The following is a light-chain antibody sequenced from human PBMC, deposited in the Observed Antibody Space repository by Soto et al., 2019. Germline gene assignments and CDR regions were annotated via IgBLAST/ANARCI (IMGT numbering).Light chain of an antibody. CDR1: QSISSY. V-gene: IGKV1-39*01. Sequence: DIQMTQSPSSLSASVGDRVTITCRASQSISSYLSWYQQKPGKAPKLLIYAASSLQSWVPSRFSGSGSWTDFTLTISSLQPVDFATYYCQQSYSTPLLAFRGGTKVEIK. CDR2: AAS. CDR3: QQSYSTPLLA. J-gene: IGKJ4*01.